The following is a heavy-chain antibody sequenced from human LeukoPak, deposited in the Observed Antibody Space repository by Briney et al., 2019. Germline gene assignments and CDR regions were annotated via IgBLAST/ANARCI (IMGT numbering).Heavy chain of an antibody. D-gene: IGHD2-2*02. V-gene: IGHV1-2*02. CDR3: VAVPAAIPDYFDY. CDR1: GYTFTGYY. CDR2: INPNGGGT. J-gene: IGHJ4*02. Sequence: ASVKVSCKASGYTFTGYYMHWVRQAPGQGLEWMGWINPNGGGTNYAQKVQGRVTMTRDTSISTAYMELSRLRSDDTAVYYCVAVPAAIPDYFDYWGQGTLVTVSS.